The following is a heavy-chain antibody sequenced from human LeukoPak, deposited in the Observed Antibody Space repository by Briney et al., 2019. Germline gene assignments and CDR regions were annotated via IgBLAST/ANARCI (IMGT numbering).Heavy chain of an antibody. V-gene: IGHV1-3*01. D-gene: IGHD2-15*01. CDR2: INAGNGNT. Sequence: ASVKVSCKASGYTFTSYAMHWVRQAPGQRLEWMGWINAGNGNTKYSQKFQGRVTITRDTSASTAYMELSNLRSEDTAVYYCARGRSGGSLTCFDPWGQGTLVTVSS. CDR1: GYTFTSYA. CDR3: ARGRSGGSLTCFDP. J-gene: IGHJ5*02.